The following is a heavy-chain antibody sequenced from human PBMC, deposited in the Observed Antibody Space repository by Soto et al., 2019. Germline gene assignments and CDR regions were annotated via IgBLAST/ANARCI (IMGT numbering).Heavy chain of an antibody. D-gene: IGHD3-22*01. J-gene: IGHJ4*02. CDR2: IIPIFGTA. Sequence: AASVKVSCKASGGTFSSYAISWVRQAPGQGLEWMGGIIPIFGTANYAQKFQGRVTITADESTSTAYMELSSLRSEDTAVYYCARPVRGYYDSSGYYPFGYWGQGTLVTVSS. CDR1: GGTFSSYA. V-gene: IGHV1-69*13. CDR3: ARPVRGYYDSSGYYPFGY.